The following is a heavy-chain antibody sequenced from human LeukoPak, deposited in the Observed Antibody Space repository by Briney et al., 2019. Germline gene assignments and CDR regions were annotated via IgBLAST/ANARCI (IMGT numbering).Heavy chain of an antibody. J-gene: IGHJ4*02. CDR3: ARNPVGGYDFDY. CDR2: ISWNSGSI. V-gene: IGHV3-9*01. Sequence: GGSLRLSCAASGFTFDDHAMHWVRQAPGKGLEWVSGISWNSGSIGYADSVKGRFTISRDNAKNSLYLQMNSLRAEDTAVYYCARNPVGGYDFDYWGQGTLVTVSS. CDR1: GFTFDDHA. D-gene: IGHD3-22*01.